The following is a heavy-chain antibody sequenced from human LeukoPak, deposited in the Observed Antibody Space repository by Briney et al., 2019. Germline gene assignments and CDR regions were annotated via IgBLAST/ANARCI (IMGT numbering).Heavy chain of an antibody. D-gene: IGHD1-26*01. J-gene: IGHJ3*02. V-gene: IGHV1-18*01. CDR3: ARDRWELLPLDAFDI. Sequence: ASVKVSCKASGYTFTSYGISWVRQAPGQGLEWMGWISAYNGNTNYAQKLQGRVTMTTDTSTSTAYMELRSLRSDGTAVYYCARDRWELLPLDAFDIWGQGTMVTVSS. CDR2: ISAYNGNT. CDR1: GYTFTSYG.